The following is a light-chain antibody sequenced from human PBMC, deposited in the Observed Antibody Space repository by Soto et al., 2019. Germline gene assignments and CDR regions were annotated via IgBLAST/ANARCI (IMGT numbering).Light chain of an antibody. CDR2: AAS. CDR1: QGISSY. V-gene: IGKV1-9*01. CDR3: QQLNSYLRT. Sequence: DIQLSQSPSFLSASEGDRVSITCRASQGISSYLAWYQQKPGKAPKLLIYAASTLQSGVPSRFSGSGSGTEFTLTISSLQPEDFATYYCQQLNSYLRTFGQGTRLEIK. J-gene: IGKJ5*01.